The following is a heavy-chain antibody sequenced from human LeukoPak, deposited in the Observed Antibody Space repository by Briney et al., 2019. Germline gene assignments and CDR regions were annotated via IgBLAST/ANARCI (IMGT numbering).Heavy chain of an antibody. Sequence: SETLSLTCTVSGGSISSYYWSWIRQPAGKGLEWIGRIYTSGSTNYNPSLKSRVTMSVDTSKNQFSLKLSSVTAADTAVYYCARVGWWPVRGLNYYYYMDVWGKGTTVTVSS. J-gene: IGHJ6*03. CDR2: IYTSGST. D-gene: IGHD3-10*01. CDR3: ARVGWWPVRGLNYYYYMDV. V-gene: IGHV4-4*07. CDR1: GGSISSYY.